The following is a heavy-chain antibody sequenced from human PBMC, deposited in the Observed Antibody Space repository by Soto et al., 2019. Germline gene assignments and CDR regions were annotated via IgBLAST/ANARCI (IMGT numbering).Heavy chain of an antibody. Sequence: PSETLSLTCTVAGDSISSYYWGWIRQPPGKGLEWIGYIYYSGSTNYNPSLKSRVTISVDTSKNQFSLKLSSVTAADTAVFYWASGLVPAGGDFADYYYYMDVWGKGTTVTVS. CDR3: ASGLVPAGGDFADYYYYMDV. J-gene: IGHJ6*03. CDR2: IYYSGST. CDR1: GDSISSYY. D-gene: IGHD2-2*01. V-gene: IGHV4-59*01.